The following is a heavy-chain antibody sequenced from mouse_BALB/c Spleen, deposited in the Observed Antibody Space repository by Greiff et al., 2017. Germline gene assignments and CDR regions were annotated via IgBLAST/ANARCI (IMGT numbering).Heavy chain of an antibody. CDR3: ARYGSSYYFDY. Sequence: EVQLVESGGGLVQPGGSRKLSCAASGFTFSSFGMHWVRQAPEQGLEWVAYISSGSSTIYYADTVKGRFTISRDNPKNTLFLQMTSLRSEDTAMYYCARYGSSYYFDYWGQGTTLTVSS. CDR1: GFTFSSFG. V-gene: IGHV5-17*02. D-gene: IGHD1-1*01. CDR2: ISSGSSTI. J-gene: IGHJ2*01.